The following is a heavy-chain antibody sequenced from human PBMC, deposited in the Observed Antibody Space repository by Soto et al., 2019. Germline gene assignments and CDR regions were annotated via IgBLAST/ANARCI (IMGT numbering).Heavy chain of an antibody. Sequence: ASVKVSCKASGYTFTGYYMHWVRQAPGQGLEWMGWINPNSGGTNYAQKFQGRVTMTRDTSISTAYVELSRLRSDDTAVYYCARARIAAAVMDVWGQGTTVTVSS. CDR3: ARARIAAAVMDV. V-gene: IGHV1-2*02. CDR1: GYTFTGYY. D-gene: IGHD6-13*01. J-gene: IGHJ6*02. CDR2: INPNSGGT.